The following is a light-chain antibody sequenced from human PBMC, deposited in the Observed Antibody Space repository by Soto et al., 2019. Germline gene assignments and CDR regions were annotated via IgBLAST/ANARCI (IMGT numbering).Light chain of an antibody. CDR1: ESMSTW. J-gene: IGKJ3*01. V-gene: IGKV1-5*01. CDR2: DAS. CDR3: QKYHSY. Sequence: DIQMTQSPSTLSASVGDRVTITCRASESMSTWLAWYQQKPGQAPKLLIYDASTLQSGVPSRFSGRGSGTELTLSISSVQPDDFVTYYCQKYHSYFGPGTQVEIK.